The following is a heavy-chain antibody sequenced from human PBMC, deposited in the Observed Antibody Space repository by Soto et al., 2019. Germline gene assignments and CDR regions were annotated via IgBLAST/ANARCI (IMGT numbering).Heavy chain of an antibody. D-gene: IGHD7-27*01. CDR1: GDSLKSRNC. CDR2: SYYSGSS. CDR3: AKDISWGLGY. V-gene: IGHV4-4*02. Sequence: QVQLQESGPGLVKPSETLSLTCAVSGDSLKSRNCWTWVRQPPGKGLEWIGESYYSGSSSYNPSLKSRFTISMDKSMNQFSLSVNSVTAADTATYYCAKDISWGLGYWGQGTLVIVSS. J-gene: IGHJ4*02.